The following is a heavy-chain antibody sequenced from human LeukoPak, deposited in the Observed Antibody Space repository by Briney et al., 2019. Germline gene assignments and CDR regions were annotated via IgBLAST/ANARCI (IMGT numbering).Heavy chain of an antibody. Sequence: GGSLRLSCAASGFTVSSNYMSWVRQAPGKGLEWVSVIYSGGSTYYADSVKGRFTISRDNSKNTLYLQMNSLRAEDTAVYYCATPDPASTAMVRPFDYWGQGTLVTVSS. CDR2: IYSGGST. D-gene: IGHD5-18*01. J-gene: IGHJ4*02. CDR1: GFTVSSNY. CDR3: ATPDPASTAMVRPFDY. V-gene: IGHV3-66*01.